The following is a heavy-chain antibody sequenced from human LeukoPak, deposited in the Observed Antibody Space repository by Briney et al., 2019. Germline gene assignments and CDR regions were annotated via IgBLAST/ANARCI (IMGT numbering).Heavy chain of an antibody. CDR2: INHSGST. J-gene: IGHJ6*02. V-gene: IGHV4-34*01. CDR3: ARGGAVAPLRGYYYYYGMDV. D-gene: IGHD6-19*01. Sequence: SETLSLTCAVYGGSFSGYYWSWIRQPPGKGLEWIGEINHSGSTNYNPSLKSRVTISVDTSKNQFSLKLSSVTAADTAVYYCARGGAVAPLRGYYYYYGMDVWGQGTTVTVSS. CDR1: GGSFSGYY.